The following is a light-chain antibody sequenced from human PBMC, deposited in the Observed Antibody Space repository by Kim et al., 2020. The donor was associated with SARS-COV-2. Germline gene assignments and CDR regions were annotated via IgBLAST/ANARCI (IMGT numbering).Light chain of an antibody. CDR2: GAF. Sequence: SPGESATLSCRASQSITGNHLVWYQQKPVQAPRLLIYGAFNRATGMPDRFSGSGSGTDFFLTISRLEPEDFAVYYCQQHSGSSWTFGQGTKVDIK. CDR3: QQHSGSSWT. J-gene: IGKJ1*01. CDR1: QSITGNH. V-gene: IGKV3-20*01.